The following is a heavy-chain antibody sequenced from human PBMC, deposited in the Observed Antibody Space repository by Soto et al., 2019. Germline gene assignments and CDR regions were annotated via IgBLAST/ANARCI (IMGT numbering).Heavy chain of an antibody. J-gene: IGHJ4*02. CDR2: INIDGSTT. CDR1: GFTFSSYW. Sequence: EVQLVESGGGLVQPGGSLRLSCAASGFTFSSYWMHWVRQAPGKGLVWVSSINIDGSTTSYADSVKGRFTISRDNAKKTLYLQTNRLRAEDTAIYYCARVRNGDWYFDYWGPGTLVTISS. CDR3: ARVRNGDWYFDY. D-gene: IGHD4-17*01. V-gene: IGHV3-74*01.